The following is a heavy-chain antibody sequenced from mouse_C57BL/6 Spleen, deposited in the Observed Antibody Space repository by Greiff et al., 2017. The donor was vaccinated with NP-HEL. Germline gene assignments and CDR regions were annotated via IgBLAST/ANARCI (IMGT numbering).Heavy chain of an antibody. D-gene: IGHD1-1*01. V-gene: IGHV1-63*01. CDR1: GYTFTNYW. CDR2: IYPGGGYT. CDR3: AREATTVPYYFDD. Sequence: VQLQQSGAELVRPGTSVKMSCKASGYTFTNYWIGWAKQRPGHGLEWIGDIYPGGGYTNYNEKFKGKATLTADKSSSTAYMQFSSLTSEDSAIYYCAREATTVPYYFDDWGQGTTLTVSS. J-gene: IGHJ2*01.